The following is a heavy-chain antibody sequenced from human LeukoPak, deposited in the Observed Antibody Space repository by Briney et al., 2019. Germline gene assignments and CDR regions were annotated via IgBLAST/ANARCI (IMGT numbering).Heavy chain of an antibody. D-gene: IGHD3-10*01. CDR2: IYHSGST. J-gene: IGHJ5*02. V-gene: IGHV4-39*07. CDR1: GGSISSSSYY. Sequence: SETLSLTCTVSGGSISSSSYYWGWIRQPPGKGLEWIGSIYHSGSTYYNPSLKSRVTISVDTSKNQFSLKLSSVTAADTAVYYCASRWFGGFDPWGQGTLVTVSS. CDR3: ASRWFGGFDP.